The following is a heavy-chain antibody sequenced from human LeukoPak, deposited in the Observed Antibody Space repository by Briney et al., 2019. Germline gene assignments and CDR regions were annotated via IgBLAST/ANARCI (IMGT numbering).Heavy chain of an antibody. Sequence: SETLSLTCTVSGGSISSSSYYWGWIRQPPGKGLEWIGSIYYSGSTYYNPSLKSRVTISVDTSKNQFSLKLSSVTAADTAMYYCARTSWGYAFDIWGRGPMVTVSS. J-gene: IGHJ3*02. CDR2: IYYSGST. CDR3: ARTSWGYAFDI. CDR1: GGSISSSSYY. V-gene: IGHV4-39*07. D-gene: IGHD7-27*01.